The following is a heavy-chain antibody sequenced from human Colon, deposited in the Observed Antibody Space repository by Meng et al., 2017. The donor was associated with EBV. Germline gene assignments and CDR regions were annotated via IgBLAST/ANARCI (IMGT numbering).Heavy chain of an antibody. CDR2: IYYTGST. Sequence: QRQLQESGPGLVRPSETLSLTCSVSGDSISGSGDYWGWVRQPPGKGLEWIGNIYYTGSTYYNPSLKSRVTISVDTSKNQFSLKVTSMTAADTAVYYCARDGPLLWGPGTLVTVSS. V-gene: IGHV4-39*07. CDR1: GDSISGSGDY. CDR3: ARDGPLL. J-gene: IGHJ4*02.